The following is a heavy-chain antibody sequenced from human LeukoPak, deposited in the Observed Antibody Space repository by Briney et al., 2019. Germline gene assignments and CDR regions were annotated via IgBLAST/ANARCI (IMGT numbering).Heavy chain of an antibody. Sequence: SPSETLSLTCSLSGRSVSSYYWSWIRHSPGKGLGWIGYIHNSGRTNYNPSLKSRVTGFVDTSKNQVSLRLSSVTAADTAVYYCARHGTISSESYFDYWGQGALVTVSS. CDR1: GRSVSSYY. D-gene: IGHD1-14*01. V-gene: IGHV4-59*08. J-gene: IGHJ4*02. CDR3: ARHGTISSESYFDY. CDR2: IHNSGRT.